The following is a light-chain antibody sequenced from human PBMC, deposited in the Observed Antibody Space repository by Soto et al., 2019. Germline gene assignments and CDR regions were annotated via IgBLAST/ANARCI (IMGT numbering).Light chain of an antibody. CDR2: EAS. Sequence: EVVMTQSPATLSVSPGERATLSCRASQSVNSNLAWYQLKPGQAPRLLIYEASTRATGIPARFSGSGSGTELPLTISSLQSEDFAVYYCQQYNKWPLTFGGGTKVEIK. CDR1: QSVNSN. CDR3: QQYNKWPLT. V-gene: IGKV3D-15*01. J-gene: IGKJ4*01.